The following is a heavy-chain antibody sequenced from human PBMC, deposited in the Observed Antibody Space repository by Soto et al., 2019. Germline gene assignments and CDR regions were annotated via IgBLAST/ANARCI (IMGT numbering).Heavy chain of an antibody. D-gene: IGHD2-2*01. CDR3: ARGHLAVVPVASWFYYMDV. CDR2: INAGNGNT. V-gene: IGHV1-3*01. CDR1: GYTXTNYA. Sequence: ASVKVSCKASGYTXTNYAVHWVRQAPGQRLEWMGWINAGNGNTRFSQNLQGRVTITRDTSARTDYMELSSLRSEDTAVYYCARGHLAVVPVASWFYYMDVWGKGTTVTVSS. J-gene: IGHJ6*03.